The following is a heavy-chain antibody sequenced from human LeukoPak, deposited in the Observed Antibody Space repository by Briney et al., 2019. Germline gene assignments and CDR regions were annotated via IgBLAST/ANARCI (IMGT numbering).Heavy chain of an antibody. CDR2: ISAYNGNT. V-gene: IGHV1-18*01. D-gene: IGHD2-2*01. CDR3: ARVSCSSTSCYGNDY. CDR1: GYTFTSYG. J-gene: IGHJ4*02. Sequence: ASVKVSCKASGYTFTSYGISWVRQAPGQGLEWMGWISAYNGNTNYAQKLQGRVTMTTDTSTSTAYMELRSLRSDDTAVYYCARVSCSSTSCYGNDYWGQGTLVTVSS.